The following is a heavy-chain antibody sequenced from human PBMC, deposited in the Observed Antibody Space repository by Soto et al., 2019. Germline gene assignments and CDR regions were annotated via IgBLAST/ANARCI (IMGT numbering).Heavy chain of an antibody. CDR2: IWYDGSNK. V-gene: IGHV3-33*01. D-gene: IGHD6-6*01. J-gene: IGHJ6*02. CDR3: ARGSAAPKAARRSYYYYGMDV. CDR1: GFTFSSYG. Sequence: QVQLVESGGGVVQPGRSLRLSCAASGFTFSSYGMHWVRQAPGKGLEWVAVIWYDGSNKYYADSVKGRFTISRDNSKNTLYLQMNSLRAEDTAVYYCARGSAAPKAARRSYYYYGMDVWGQGTTVTVSS.